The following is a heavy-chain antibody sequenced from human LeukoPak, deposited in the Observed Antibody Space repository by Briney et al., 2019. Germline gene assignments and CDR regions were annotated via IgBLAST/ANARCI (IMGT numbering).Heavy chain of an antibody. D-gene: IGHD3-9*01. CDR2: ISSSSSYI. J-gene: IGHJ4*02. V-gene: IGHV3-21*01. Sequence: GGSLRLSRAASGFTFSSYSMNWVRQAPGKGLEWVSSISSSSSYIYYADSVKGRFTISRDNAKNSLYLQMNSLRAEDTAVYYCARDKDILTGSFDYWGQGTLVTVSS. CDR3: ARDKDILTGSFDY. CDR1: GFTFSSYS.